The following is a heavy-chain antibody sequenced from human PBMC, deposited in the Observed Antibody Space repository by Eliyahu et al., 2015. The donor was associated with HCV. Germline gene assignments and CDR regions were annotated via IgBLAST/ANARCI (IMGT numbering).Heavy chain of an antibody. CDR1: GFTFDDYA. D-gene: IGHD1-14*01. V-gene: IGHV3-9*01. J-gene: IGHJ4*02. Sequence: EVQLVESGGGLVQPGRSLRLSCAASGFTFDDYAMHWVRQAPGKGLEWVSGISWNSGSIGYADSVKGRFTISRDNAKNSLYLQMNSLRAEDTALYYCAKDMGSGPTGIGLVDYWGQGTLVTVSS. CDR2: ISWNSGSI. CDR3: AKDMGSGPTGIGLVDY.